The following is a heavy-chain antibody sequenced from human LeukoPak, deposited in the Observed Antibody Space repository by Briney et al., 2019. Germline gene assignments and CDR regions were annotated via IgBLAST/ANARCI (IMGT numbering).Heavy chain of an antibody. CDR2: IYYSGGT. CDR1: GGSISSSSYY. CDR3: ARRYCSSTSCYNSLSWFDP. J-gene: IGHJ5*02. D-gene: IGHD2-2*02. Sequence: SETLSLTCTVSGGSISSSSYYWGWIRQPPGKGLEWIGSIYYSGGTYYNPSLKSRVTISVDTSKNQFSLKLSSVTAADTAVYYCARRYCSSTSCYNSLSWFDPWGQGTLVTVSS. V-gene: IGHV4-39*01.